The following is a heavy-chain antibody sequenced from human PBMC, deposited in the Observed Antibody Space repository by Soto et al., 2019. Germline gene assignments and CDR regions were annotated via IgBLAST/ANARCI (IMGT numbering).Heavy chain of an antibody. D-gene: IGHD2-21*02. V-gene: IGHV3-74*01. CDR1: GFTFSYYW. CDR3: VRGDKGAFDM. Sequence: EVQLVESGGGLVQPGGSLRLSCAASGFTFSYYWMHWVRQAPGQGLVWVSRIHSDGSSTTYADSVKGRFTISRDNAKNTLYLQMNSLRAEDTAVYYCVRGDKGAFDMWGQGTMVSVSS. J-gene: IGHJ3*02. CDR2: IHSDGSST.